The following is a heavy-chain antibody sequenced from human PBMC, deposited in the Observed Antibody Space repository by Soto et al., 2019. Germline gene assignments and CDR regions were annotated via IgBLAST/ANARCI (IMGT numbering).Heavy chain of an antibody. CDR1: GFTFSNYA. CDR2: INQAGNKK. CDR3: ARDRGSGRY. Sequence: GGSLRLSCAASGFTFSNYALSWVRQAPGKGLEWVANINQAGNKKYYVDSVKGRFTISRDNAKNSLYLQMSSLKAEDTAVYYCARDRGSGRYWGQGTLVTVSS. J-gene: IGHJ4*02. D-gene: IGHD2-8*02. V-gene: IGHV3-7*05.